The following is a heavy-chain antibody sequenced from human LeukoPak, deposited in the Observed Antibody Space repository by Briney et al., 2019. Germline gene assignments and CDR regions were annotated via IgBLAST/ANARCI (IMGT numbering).Heavy chain of an antibody. V-gene: IGHV1-8*02. CDR3: ARGLGRITIFGVVTRKYNWFDP. J-gene: IGHJ5*02. CDR2: MNPNSGNT. CDR1: GGTFSSYA. Sequence: GASVKVSCKASGGTFSSYAINWVRQATGQGLEWMGWMNPNSGNTGYAQKFQGRVTMTRNTSISTAYMELSSLRSEDTAVYYCARGLGRITIFGVVTRKYNWFDPWGQGTLVTVSS. D-gene: IGHD3-3*01.